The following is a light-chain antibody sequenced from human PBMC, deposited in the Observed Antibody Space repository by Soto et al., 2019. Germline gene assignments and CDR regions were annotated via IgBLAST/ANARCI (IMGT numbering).Light chain of an antibody. Sequence: EIVLTQSPATLSLSPGERATLSCRASQSVSTYLAWYQQKPGQAPRLLIYDASKRATAIPARFSGSGSGTDFTLTISSLDPEDFAVYYCQQRTNWPLTFGGGTKVEIK. CDR1: QSVSTY. CDR3: QQRTNWPLT. CDR2: DAS. V-gene: IGKV3-11*01. J-gene: IGKJ4*01.